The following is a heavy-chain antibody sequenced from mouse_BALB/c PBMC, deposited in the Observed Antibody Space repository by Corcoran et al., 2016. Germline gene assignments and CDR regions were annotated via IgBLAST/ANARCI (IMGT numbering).Heavy chain of an antibody. J-gene: IGHJ3*01. CDR3: ARRNGNYEAWLAY. CDR2: INTNTGEP. Sequence: QIQLVQSGPELKKPGETVKISCKASGYTFTHSGMNWVKQAPGKGLKWMGWINTNTGEPTYAEEFKGRFAFSLETSASTAYLQINNLKNEDTATEFWARRNGNYEAWLAYWGQGSLVTVSA. CDR1: GYTFTHSG. V-gene: IGHV9-3*02. D-gene: IGHD2-1*01.